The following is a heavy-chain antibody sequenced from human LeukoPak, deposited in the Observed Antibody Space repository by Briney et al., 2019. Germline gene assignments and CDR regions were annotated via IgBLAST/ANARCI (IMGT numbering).Heavy chain of an antibody. CDR1: EFTVSSNY. D-gene: IGHD3-10*01. CDR2: IYSGGST. Sequence: PGGSLRLSCAASEFTVSSNYMSWVRQAPGKGLEWVSVIYSGGSTYYADSVKGRFTISRDNSKNTLYLQMNSLRAKDTAVYYCASALLWFGDSGMDVWGKGTTVTVSS. CDR3: ASALLWFGDSGMDV. V-gene: IGHV3-53*01. J-gene: IGHJ6*04.